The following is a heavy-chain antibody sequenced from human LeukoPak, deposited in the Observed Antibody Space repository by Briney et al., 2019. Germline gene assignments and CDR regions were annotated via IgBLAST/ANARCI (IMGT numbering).Heavy chain of an antibody. CDR2: INSNTGGT. Sequence: ASVKVSCKASGYTFTGYYIHLVRQAPGQGLEWMGWINSNTGGTDYAQNFQGRVTMTRDTAINTAYMELSSLKCDDTAVYYCARRIWFGEPQFDYWGQGTLVTDSS. CDR3: ARRIWFGEPQFDY. V-gene: IGHV1-2*02. CDR1: GYTFTGYY. J-gene: IGHJ4*02. D-gene: IGHD3-10*01.